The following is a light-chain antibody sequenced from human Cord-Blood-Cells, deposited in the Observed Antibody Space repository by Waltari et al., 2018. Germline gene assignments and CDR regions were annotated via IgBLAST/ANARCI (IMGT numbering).Light chain of an antibody. V-gene: IGLV2-23*03. Sequence: QSALTPPASVSGSPGQSLTISCTGTSGDVGSYNHVSWYQQHPGKAPKLMIYEGSKRPSGVSNRFSGSKSGNTASLTISGLQAEDDADYYCCSYAGSSTFVVFGGGTKLTVL. CDR2: EGS. CDR3: CSYAGSSTFVV. CDR1: SGDVGSYNH. J-gene: IGLJ2*01.